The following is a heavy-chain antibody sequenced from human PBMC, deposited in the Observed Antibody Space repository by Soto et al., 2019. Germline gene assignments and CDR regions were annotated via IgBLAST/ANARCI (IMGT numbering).Heavy chain of an antibody. Sequence: EVQLVESGGGLVQPGGSLRLSCAASGFTFSTYSMNWVRQAPGKGLEWIAYISSSETTTFYADSVKGRFTISRDNAKNSLYLQMNSLRDEDTAVYYCARDPQSARYYPYYYYGMDVWGQGTTVTVSS. CDR3: ARDPQSARYYPYYYYGMDV. V-gene: IGHV3-48*02. J-gene: IGHJ6*02. D-gene: IGHD1-26*01. CDR1: GFTFSTYS. CDR2: ISSSETTT.